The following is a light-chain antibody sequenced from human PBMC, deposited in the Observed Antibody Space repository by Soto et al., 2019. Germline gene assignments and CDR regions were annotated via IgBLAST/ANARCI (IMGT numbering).Light chain of an antibody. CDR1: QDISNY. Sequence: DIQMTQSPSSLSASVGDRVTITCQASQDISNYLDWYQQKPGKAPKLLIYDASNLETGVPSRFSGSGSGTDFTFTICSLQPEDIATYYCQQYDHLPLFTFGPGTKVDIK. V-gene: IGKV1-33*01. J-gene: IGKJ3*01. CDR2: DAS. CDR3: QQYDHLPLFT.